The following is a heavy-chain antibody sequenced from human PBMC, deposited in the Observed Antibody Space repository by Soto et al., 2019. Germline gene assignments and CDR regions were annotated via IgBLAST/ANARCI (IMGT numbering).Heavy chain of an antibody. Sequence: QVQLQESGPGLVKPSQTLSLTCTVSGGSISSGGYYWTWIRQHPGKGLECIGYIYYSGSTNYNPSLKSRVTISVDTSKNQFSLTLTSVTAADTAVYFCASGNTQGGYSFGTGVDFWGQGTLVTVSS. CDR1: GGSISSGGYY. J-gene: IGHJ4*02. CDR3: ASGNTQGGYSFGTGVDF. V-gene: IGHV4-31*03. D-gene: IGHD5-18*01. CDR2: IYYSGST.